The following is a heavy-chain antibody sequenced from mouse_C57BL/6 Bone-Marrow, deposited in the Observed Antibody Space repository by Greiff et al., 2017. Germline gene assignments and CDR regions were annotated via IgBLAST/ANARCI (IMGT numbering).Heavy chain of an antibody. CDR1: GYTFTSYW. Sequence: QVQLQQPGAELVKPGASVKMSCKASGYTFTSYWITWVKQRPGQGLEWIGDIYPGSGSTNYNEKFKSKATLTVDTSSSTAYLQLSSLTSEDSAVYYCAREDTVVAPYFDYWGQGTTLTVSS. J-gene: IGHJ2*01. D-gene: IGHD1-1*01. V-gene: IGHV1-55*01. CDR2: IYPGSGST. CDR3: AREDTVVAPYFDY.